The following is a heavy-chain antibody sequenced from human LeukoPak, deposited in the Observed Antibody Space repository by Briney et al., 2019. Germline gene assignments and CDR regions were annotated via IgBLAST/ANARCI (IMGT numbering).Heavy chain of an antibody. D-gene: IGHD3-10*01. J-gene: IGHJ4*02. CDR3: ARVRVPFDY. Sequence: PGGSLRLSCAASGFTFCSYWMIWVRQAPGKGLEWVANIKQDGSEKYYVDSVKGRFTISRDNAKNSLYLQMNSLRAEDTAVYYCARVRVPFDYWGQGTLVTVSS. CDR2: IKQDGSEK. V-gene: IGHV3-7*01. CDR1: GFTFCSYW.